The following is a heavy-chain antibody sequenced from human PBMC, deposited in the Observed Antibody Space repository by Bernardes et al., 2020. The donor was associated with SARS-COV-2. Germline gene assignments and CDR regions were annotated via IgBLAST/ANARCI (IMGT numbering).Heavy chain of an antibody. CDR2: INGDGSST. Sequence: GGSLLLSCAASEFTFRSSWLHWVRQAPGPGLVWVSRINGDGSSTTYADSVKGRFTISRDSAKNTLYLQMNSLRAEDTAVYFCASLSTGTNSFDSWGQGTLVTVSS. CDR1: EFTFRSSW. V-gene: IGHV3-74*01. J-gene: IGHJ4*02. CDR3: ASLSTGTNSFDS. D-gene: IGHD1-1*01.